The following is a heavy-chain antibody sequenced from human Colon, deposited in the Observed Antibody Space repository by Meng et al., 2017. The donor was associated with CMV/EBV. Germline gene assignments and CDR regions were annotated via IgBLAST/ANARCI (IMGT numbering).Heavy chain of an antibody. CDR3: ARAGCSSTSCYRVWFDP. J-gene: IGHJ5*02. V-gene: IGHV1-46*01. CDR1: YTFPIYS. Sequence: YTFPIYSIHWVRQAPGQGLEWMGIINPSGGNTNYAQKFQGRVTMTRDTSTSTVYMELSSLRFEDTAVYYCARAGCSSTSCYRVWFDPWGQGTLVTVSS. CDR2: INPSGGNT. D-gene: IGHD2-2*02.